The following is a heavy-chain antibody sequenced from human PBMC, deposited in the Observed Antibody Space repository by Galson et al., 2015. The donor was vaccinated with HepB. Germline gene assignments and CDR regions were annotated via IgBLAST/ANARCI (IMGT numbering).Heavy chain of an antibody. D-gene: IGHD6-6*01. J-gene: IGHJ4*02. CDR1: GFTFSTYS. V-gene: IGHV3-48*04. CDR3: ARGRPNYFDY. CDR2: ISSNSDTI. Sequence: SLRLSCAASGFTFSTYSMNWVRQAPGKGLQWVSYISSNSDTIYYADSVKGRFTISRDNAKNSLFLQMNSLRAEDAAVYYCARGRPNYFDYWGQGILVTVS.